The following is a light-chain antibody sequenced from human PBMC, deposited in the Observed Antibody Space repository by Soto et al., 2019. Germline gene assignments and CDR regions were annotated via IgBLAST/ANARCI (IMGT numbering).Light chain of an antibody. CDR3: HQYFILWP. CDR2: AAS. CDR1: QSISRW. V-gene: IGKV1-5*01. Sequence: EIKMYKSPSTLSAKEGDRVTISCRASQSISRWLGWYQEKPGTAPNLLIYAASSLQSGVPSRFSGIGSGTEFTLTIISLHPDDFATYYCHQYFILWPFGHVTIVDI. J-gene: IGKJ3*01.